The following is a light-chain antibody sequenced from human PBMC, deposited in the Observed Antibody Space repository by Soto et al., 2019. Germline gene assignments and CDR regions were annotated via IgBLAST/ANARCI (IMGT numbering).Light chain of an antibody. V-gene: IGKV1-39*01. CDR1: QIICSY. J-gene: IGKJ4*01. CDR2: AAS. Sequence: DIQLTQSPSYLSATEGDKENINYRASQIICSYLNWYQQKPGKAPKLLIYAASSLQSGVPSRFSGSGSGTDFTLTISSLQPEDFATYYCQQSYSTPLTFGGGTKVDIK. CDR3: QQSYSTPLT.